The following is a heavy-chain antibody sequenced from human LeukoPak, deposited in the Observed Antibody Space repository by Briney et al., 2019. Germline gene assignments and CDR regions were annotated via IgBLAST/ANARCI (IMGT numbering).Heavy chain of an antibody. Sequence: GGSLRLSCAASGFTFSSYEMNWVRQAPGKGLEWVSYISSSGSTIYYADSVKGRFTISRDNAKNSLYLQMNSLRAEDTAVYYCARAQVGYNWFDPWGQGTLVTVSS. V-gene: IGHV3-48*03. CDR2: ISSSGSTI. J-gene: IGHJ5*02. CDR1: GFTFSSYE. D-gene: IGHD1-26*01. CDR3: ARAQVGYNWFDP.